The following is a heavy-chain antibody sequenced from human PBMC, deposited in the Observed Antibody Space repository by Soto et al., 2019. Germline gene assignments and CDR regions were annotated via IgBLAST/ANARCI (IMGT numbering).Heavy chain of an antibody. V-gene: IGHV3-74*01. CDR1: GFTFSNYW. CDR3: ARDPHGLDV. Sequence: PGGSLRLSCAASGFTFSNYWMHWVRQGPGKGLEWASRINDNGRSISYAGSVKGRFTISRDNAKNTLYMEMRNLRADDTAVYYCARDPHGLDVWGQGTTVTVSS. CDR2: INDNGRSI. J-gene: IGHJ6*02.